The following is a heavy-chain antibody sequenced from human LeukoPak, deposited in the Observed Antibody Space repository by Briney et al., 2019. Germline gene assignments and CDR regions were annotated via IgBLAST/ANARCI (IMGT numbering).Heavy chain of an antibody. CDR1: GYSFTSYW. J-gene: IGHJ4*02. CDR3: ARLRAAAGTQFFDY. CDR2: IYPGDSDT. D-gene: IGHD6-13*01. Sequence: HGESLKISCKGAGYSFTSYWIGWVRQMPGKGLEWMGIIYPGDSDTRYSPSFQGQVIISADKSISTAYLQWSSLKASDTAMYYCARLRAAAGTQFFDYWGQGTLVTVSS. V-gene: IGHV5-51*01.